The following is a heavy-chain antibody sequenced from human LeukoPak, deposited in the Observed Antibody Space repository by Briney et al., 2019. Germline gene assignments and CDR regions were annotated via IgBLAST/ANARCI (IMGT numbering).Heavy chain of an antibody. CDR1: GFTFSSYS. V-gene: IGHV3-21*01. Sequence: GGSLRLSCAASGFTFSSYSMNWVRQAPGKGLEWISSISTGGTYIYYADSVKGRFTISRDNAKNSLYLQMNSLRAEDTAVYYCTKSRSSWSDDTFDIWGQGTMVTVSS. D-gene: IGHD6-13*01. J-gene: IGHJ3*02. CDR2: ISTGGTYI. CDR3: TKSRSSWSDDTFDI.